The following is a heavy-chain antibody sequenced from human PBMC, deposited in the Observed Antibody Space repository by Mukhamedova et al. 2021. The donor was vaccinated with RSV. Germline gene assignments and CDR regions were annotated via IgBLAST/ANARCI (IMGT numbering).Heavy chain of an antibody. CDR2: INHSGST. V-gene: IGHV4-34*01. D-gene: IGHD6-19*01. Sequence: PGKGLEWIGEINHSGSTNYNPSLKSLVTISVDTSKNQFSLKLSFGTAADTAVYYCARGLVLAVAVYWYFGLWGRGTLVIASS. J-gene: IGHJ2*01. CDR3: ARGLVLAVAVYWYFGL.